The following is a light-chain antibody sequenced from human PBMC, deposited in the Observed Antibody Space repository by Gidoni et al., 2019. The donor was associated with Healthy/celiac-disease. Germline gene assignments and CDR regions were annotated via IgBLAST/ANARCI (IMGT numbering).Light chain of an antibody. Sequence: QLALLQTVPVSGPRGQSTTIPCTGTSSDVGSYNYVSWYQQHPGKAHKLVIYVVNNRPSGVSNRFSGSRSGNTASLTISGLQAEDEADYYCSSYTSSSTLSVFGAGTKVTVL. CDR1: SSDVGSYNY. V-gene: IGLV2-14*01. CDR3: SSYTSSSTLSV. CDR2: VVN. J-gene: IGLJ1*01.